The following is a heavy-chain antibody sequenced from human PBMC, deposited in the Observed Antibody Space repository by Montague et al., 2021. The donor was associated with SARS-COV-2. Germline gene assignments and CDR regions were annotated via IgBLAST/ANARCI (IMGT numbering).Heavy chain of an antibody. D-gene: IGHD2-2*01. CDR3: ATVFGGCSATSCYLDN. J-gene: IGHJ4*02. Sequence: SETLSLTCAVSGDSMSSNNWWTWVRQSPGKGLEWIGEIHHIVGTNYNPPLKSRVSISVDKSRNQFFLNLNSVTAADTAFYYCATVFGGCSATSCYLDNWGRGTLVTVSS. CDR1: GDSMSSNNW. CDR2: IHHIVGT. V-gene: IGHV4-4*02.